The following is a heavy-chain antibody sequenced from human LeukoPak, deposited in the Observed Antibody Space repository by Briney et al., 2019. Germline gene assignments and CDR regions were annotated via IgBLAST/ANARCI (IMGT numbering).Heavy chain of an antibody. V-gene: IGHV3-30*02. Sequence: GGSLRLSCAASGFTFSSYGMHWVRQAPGKGLEWVAFIRYDGSNKYYADSVKGRFTISRDNSKNTLYLQMDSLRVEDTAVYYCARDYSSGWSEGAFDIWGQGTMVTVSS. J-gene: IGHJ3*02. D-gene: IGHD6-19*01. CDR2: IRYDGSNK. CDR3: ARDYSSGWSEGAFDI. CDR1: GFTFSSYG.